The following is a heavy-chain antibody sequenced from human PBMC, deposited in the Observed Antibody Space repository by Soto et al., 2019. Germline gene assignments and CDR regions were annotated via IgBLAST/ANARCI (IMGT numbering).Heavy chain of an antibody. CDR1: GYTFTGYY. CDR3: ARDSAQLGEWLRRYYYYYGMDV. CDR2: INPNSGGT. V-gene: IGHV1-2*04. Sequence: QVQLVQSGAEVKKPGASVKVSCKASGYTFTGYYMHWVRQAPGQGLEWMGWINPNSGGTNYAQKFRGWVTMTRDTSISTAYMELSRLRSDDTAVYYCARDSAQLGEWLRRYYYYYGMDVWGQGTTVTVSS. D-gene: IGHD5-12*01. J-gene: IGHJ6*02.